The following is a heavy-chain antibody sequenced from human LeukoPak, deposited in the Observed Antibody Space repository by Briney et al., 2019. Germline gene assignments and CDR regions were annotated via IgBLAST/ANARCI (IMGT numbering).Heavy chain of an antibody. J-gene: IGHJ4*02. Sequence: GGSLRLSCAASGFTFSYYAMNWVRQAPGKGLEWVAVISYDGSNKCYADSVKGRFTISRDNSKNTLYLQMNSLRAEDTAVYYCARGYGSGVYWGQGTLVTVSS. CDR1: GFTFSYYA. CDR3: ARGYGSGVY. D-gene: IGHD3-10*01. CDR2: ISYDGSNK. V-gene: IGHV3-30*03.